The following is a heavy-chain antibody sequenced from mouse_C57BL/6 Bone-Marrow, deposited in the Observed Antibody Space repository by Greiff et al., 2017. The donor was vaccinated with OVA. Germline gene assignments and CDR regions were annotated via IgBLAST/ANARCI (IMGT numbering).Heavy chain of an antibody. D-gene: IGHD2-5*01. CDR2: INPGSGGT. CDR3: ASYYSNYTWFAY. J-gene: IGHJ3*01. CDR1: GYAFTNYL. Sequence: VKLMESGAELVRPGTSVKVSCKASGYAFTNYLIEWVKQRPGQGLEWIGVINPGSGGTNYNEKFKGKATLTADKSSSTAYMQLSSLTSEDSAVYFCASYYSNYTWFAYWGQGTLVTVSA. V-gene: IGHV1-54*01.